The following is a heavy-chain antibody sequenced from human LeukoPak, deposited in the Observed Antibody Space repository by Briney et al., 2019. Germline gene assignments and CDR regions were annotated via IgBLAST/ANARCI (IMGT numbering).Heavy chain of an antibody. J-gene: IGHJ4*02. CDR1: GFTFSSYV. Sequence: PGGSLRLSCAASGFTFSSYVMHWVRKAPGKGLEWVAVISYDGSNKYYADSVKGRFTISRDNSKNTLFLQMNSLRTEDTAVYFCARANWAGIEAPATDYWGQGTLVTVSS. D-gene: IGHD2-15*01. CDR3: ARANWAGIEAPATDY. CDR2: ISYDGSNK. V-gene: IGHV3-30-3*01.